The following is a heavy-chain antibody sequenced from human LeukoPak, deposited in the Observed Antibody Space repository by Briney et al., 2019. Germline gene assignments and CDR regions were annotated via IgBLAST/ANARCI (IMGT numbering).Heavy chain of an antibody. CDR2: IYSGGNA. Sequence: PSETLSLTCTVSGDSFSDYFWTWIRQPPGKGLEWIGYIYSGGNANYNPSLESRVTISEDPSKNLFSLKVTSVTADDTAVYYCARAQTSIVVVIYYFDYWGQGTLVTVSS. V-gene: IGHV4-59*01. J-gene: IGHJ4*02. CDR1: GDSFSDYF. CDR3: ARAQTSIVVVIYYFDY. D-gene: IGHD3-22*01.